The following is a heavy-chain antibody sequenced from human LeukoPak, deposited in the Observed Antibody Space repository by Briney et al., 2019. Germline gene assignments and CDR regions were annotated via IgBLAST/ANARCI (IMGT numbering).Heavy chain of an antibody. CDR3: ARAGYCSSTSCYWDYYYYMDV. V-gene: IGHV1-8*03. CDR1: GYTFTSYD. CDR2: MNPNSGNT. Sequence: ASVKVSCKASGYTFTSYDINWVRQATGQGLEWMGWMNPNSGNTGYAQKFQGRVTITRNTSISTAYMELSSLRSEDTAVYYCARAGYCSSTSCYWDYYYYMDVWGKGTTVTVSS. D-gene: IGHD2-2*01. J-gene: IGHJ6*03.